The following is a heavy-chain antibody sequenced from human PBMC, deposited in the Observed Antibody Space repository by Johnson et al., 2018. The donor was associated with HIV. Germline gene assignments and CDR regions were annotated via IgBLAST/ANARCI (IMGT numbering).Heavy chain of an antibody. CDR1: GFTFDDYA. CDR3: AKVGGYSYGES. Sequence: VQLVESGGGVVQPGRSLRLSCAASGFTFDDYAMHWVRQAPGKGLEWVSGISWNSGSIGYADSVRGRFTISRDNSKNTLYLQMNSLRAEDTAVYYCAKVGGYSYGESWGQGTMVTVSS. V-gene: IGHV3-9*01. CDR2: ISWNSGSI. D-gene: IGHD5-18*01. J-gene: IGHJ3*01.